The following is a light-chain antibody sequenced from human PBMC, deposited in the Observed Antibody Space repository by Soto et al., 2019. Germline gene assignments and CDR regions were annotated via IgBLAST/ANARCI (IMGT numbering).Light chain of an antibody. Sequence: EIVLTQSPGTLSLSPGERATLSCRASQSVSSSYLAWYQQKPGQAPRLLIYGASSRATGIPDRFSGSGSGTDFTLTISRLEPEDFALYYRQQYGSSPSTFGNGT. V-gene: IGKV3-20*01. CDR2: GAS. CDR3: QQYGSSPST. CDR1: QSVSSSY. J-gene: IGKJ1*01.